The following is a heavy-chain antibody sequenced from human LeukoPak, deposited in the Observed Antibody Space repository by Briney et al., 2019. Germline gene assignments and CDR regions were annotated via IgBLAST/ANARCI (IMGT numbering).Heavy chain of an antibody. CDR2: VFYSGTN. CDR1: GGSISSYY. V-gene: IGHV4-59*08. J-gene: IGHJ4*02. CDR3: ARHDDWATGRYSFDY. Sequence: PSETLSLTCTVSGGSISSYYWSWIRQSPGKGLEWIAYVFYSGTNKYNPSLKSRVTLSVDTSKNQFSLKLNSVTAADTAIYYCARHDDWATGRYSFDYSRQGTLVTVSS. D-gene: IGHD1-26*01.